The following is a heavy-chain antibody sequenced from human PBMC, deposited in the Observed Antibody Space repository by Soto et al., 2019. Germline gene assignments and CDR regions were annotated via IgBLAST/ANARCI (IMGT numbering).Heavy chain of an antibody. V-gene: IGHV3-9*01. D-gene: IGHD6-6*01. CDR2: ISWNSGSI. CDR1: GFTFDDYA. J-gene: IGHJ3*02. CDR3: AKDIAARRGDAFDS. Sequence: GGSLRLSCAASGFTFDDYAMHWVRQAPGKGLEWVSGISWNSGSIGYADSVKGRFTISRDNAKNSLYLQMNSLRAEDTALYYWAKDIAARRGDAFDSWGQGTMVTVSS.